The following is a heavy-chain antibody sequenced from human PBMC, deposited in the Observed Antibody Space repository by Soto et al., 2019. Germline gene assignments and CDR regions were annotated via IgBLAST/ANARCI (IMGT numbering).Heavy chain of an antibody. CDR1: GFTFSNFH. CDR3: ARDAFAYDTTGYHSDY. CDR2: ISSSGSTT. V-gene: IGHV3-48*02. J-gene: IGHJ4*02. D-gene: IGHD3-22*01. Sequence: EVQLVESGGGLVQPGGSLRLSCGASGFTFSNFHMNWVRQAPGKGLEWVSYISSSGSTTYYADSVKGRFTISRDNARNSLFLQMSSLRDEDTAVYYFARDAFAYDTTGYHSDYWGQGTLVTVSS.